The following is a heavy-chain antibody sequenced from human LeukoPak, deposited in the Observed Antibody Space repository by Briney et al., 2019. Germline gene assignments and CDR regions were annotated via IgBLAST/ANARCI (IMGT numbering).Heavy chain of an antibody. CDR2: INNKGDST. CDR1: GFTFRNYA. D-gene: IGHD4-23*01. CDR3: ATSPTYDGDFLNY. Sequence: GGSLRLSCAASGFTFRNYAMHWVRQAPGKGLEYVSAINNKGDSTFYIDSVKGRFTISRDNSKNTLYLQMGSLRAEDMAVYYCATSPTYDGDFLNYWGQGTLVTVSS. V-gene: IGHV3-64*02. J-gene: IGHJ4*02.